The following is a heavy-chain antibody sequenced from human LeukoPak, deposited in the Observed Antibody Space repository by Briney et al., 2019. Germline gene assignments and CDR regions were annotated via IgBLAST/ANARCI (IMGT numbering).Heavy chain of an antibody. D-gene: IGHD3-3*01. CDR1: GGSFSGYY. J-gene: IGHJ4*02. V-gene: IGHV4-34*01. Sequence: PSETLSLTCAVYGGSFSGYYWSWIRQPPGKGLEWIGEINHSGSTNYNPSLKSRVTISVDTPKNQFSLKLSSVTAAHTAVYYCARHEEATIFGVVIPFDYWGQGTLVTVSS. CDR3: ARHEEATIFGVVIPFDY. CDR2: INHSGST.